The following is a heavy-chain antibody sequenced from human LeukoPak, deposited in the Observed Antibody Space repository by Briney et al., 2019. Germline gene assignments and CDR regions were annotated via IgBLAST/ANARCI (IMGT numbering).Heavy chain of an antibody. V-gene: IGHV3-30*04. CDR2: ISFDGSNK. Sequence: GGSLRLSCAASGFTFSSYAMHWVRQAPGKGLEWVAVISFDGSNKYFADSVKGRFTISRDNSKNTLYLQMNSLRDEDTAIYYCARNHYDSSGYYFPLGYWGQGTLVTVSS. CDR3: ARNHYDSSGYYFPLGY. J-gene: IGHJ4*02. D-gene: IGHD3-22*01. CDR1: GFTFSSYA.